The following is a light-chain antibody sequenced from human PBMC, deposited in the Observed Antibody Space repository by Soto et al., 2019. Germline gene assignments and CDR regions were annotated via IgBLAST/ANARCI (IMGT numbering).Light chain of an antibody. J-gene: IGKJ4*01. Sequence: EIVLTQSPDTLSLSPGETATLSCRASQNVRDYLAWYQQKPGQAPRLLIYDISTRAPGIPARFSGSGSGTDFSLTISSLEPGDFGVYYCQQHSDWPWAFGGGTKVEIK. CDR1: QNVRDY. CDR2: DIS. CDR3: QQHSDWPWA. V-gene: IGKV3-11*01.